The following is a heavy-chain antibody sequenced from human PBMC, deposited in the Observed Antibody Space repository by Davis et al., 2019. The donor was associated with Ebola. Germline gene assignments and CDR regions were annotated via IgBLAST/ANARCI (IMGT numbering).Heavy chain of an antibody. CDR1: GGSISSSSYY. CDR3: ARGGRITIFGVVYYYYGMDV. J-gene: IGHJ6*02. D-gene: IGHD3-3*01. CDR2: IYYSGST. V-gene: IGHV4-39*07. Sequence: SETLSLTCTVSGGSISSSSYYWGWIRQPPGKGLEWIGSIYYSGSTYYNPSLKSRVTISVDTSKNQFSLNLSAVTAADTAVYYCARGGRITIFGVVYYYYGMDVWGQGTTVTVSS.